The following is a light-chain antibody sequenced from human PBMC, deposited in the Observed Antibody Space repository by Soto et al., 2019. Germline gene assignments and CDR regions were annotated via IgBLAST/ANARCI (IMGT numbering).Light chain of an antibody. V-gene: IGKV1-12*01. CDR3: QQAHSPPLT. CDR2: RAS. Sequence: DIQMTQSPSSVSASVGDRVAITCRASQDISTWLAWYQQKPGKAPKLLIYRASNLQSGVPSRFSGSGSGTDFTLIISSLQPEDFATYYCQQAHSPPLTFGGGTKVEIK. CDR1: QDISTW. J-gene: IGKJ4*01.